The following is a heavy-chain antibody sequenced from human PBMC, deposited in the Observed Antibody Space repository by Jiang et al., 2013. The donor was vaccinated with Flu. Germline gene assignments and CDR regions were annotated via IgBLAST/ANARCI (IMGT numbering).Heavy chain of an antibody. CDR3: ARVPEPTYYYDSSGYRAFDI. Sequence: SQTLSLTCAISGDSVSSNTAAWSWIRQSPSRGLEWLGRTYYRSKWYNDYAVSVKSRITINPDTSKNQFSLQLNSVTPEDTAVYYCARVPEPTYYYDSSGYRAFDIWAKGQWSPSLQ. CDR1: GDSVSSNTAA. J-gene: IGHJ3*02. CDR2: TYYRSKWYN. V-gene: IGHV6-1*01. D-gene: IGHD3-22*01.